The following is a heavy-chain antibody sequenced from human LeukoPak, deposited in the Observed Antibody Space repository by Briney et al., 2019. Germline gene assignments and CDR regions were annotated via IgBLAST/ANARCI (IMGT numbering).Heavy chain of an antibody. V-gene: IGHV4-34*01. CDR1: GGSFSGYY. D-gene: IGHD5-24*01. J-gene: IGHJ4*02. Sequence: SETLSLTCAVYGGSFSGYYWSWIRQPPGKGLEWIGEINHSGSTNYNPSLKSRVTISVDTSKNQFSLNLSSVTAADTAVYYCARRDGYSDFDFWGQGTLVTASS. CDR3: ARRDGYSDFDF. CDR2: INHSGST.